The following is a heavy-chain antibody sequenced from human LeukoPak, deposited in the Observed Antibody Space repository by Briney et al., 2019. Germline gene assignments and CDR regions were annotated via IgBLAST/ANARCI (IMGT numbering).Heavy chain of an antibody. CDR2: IYHTGST. J-gene: IGHJ4*02. D-gene: IGHD6-13*01. Sequence: SETLSLTCTVSGYSISNGYYWGWIRPPPGKGLEWIGSIYHTGSTYYNLSLKSRFTISVDTSKNQFSLNLSSVTAADTVVYYCASLTVRRSSSWEKTNDYWGQGTLVTVSS. V-gene: IGHV4-38-2*02. CDR1: GYSISNGYY. CDR3: ASLTVRRSSSWEKTNDY.